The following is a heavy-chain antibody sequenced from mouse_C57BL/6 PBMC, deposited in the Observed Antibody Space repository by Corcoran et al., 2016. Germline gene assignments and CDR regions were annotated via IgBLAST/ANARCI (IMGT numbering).Heavy chain of an antibody. CDR1: GFNIKNTY. CDR2: IDPANVNT. CDR3: ARSYYSTYVAMDY. Sequence: EVQLQQSVAELVRPCASVKLSCTASGFNIKNTYMHWVKQRPEQGLEWIGRIDPANVNTKYAPKYQGKATITADTSSNTAYLQLSSLTSEDTAIYYCARSYYSTYVAMDYWGQGTSVTVSS. D-gene: IGHD2-5*01. V-gene: IGHV14-3*01. J-gene: IGHJ4*01.